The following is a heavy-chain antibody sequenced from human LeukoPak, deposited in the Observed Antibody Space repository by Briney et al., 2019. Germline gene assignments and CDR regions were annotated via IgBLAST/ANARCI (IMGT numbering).Heavy chain of an antibody. CDR3: ARRDRDFSFDP. CDR1: GDSISRGYY. CDR2: VYYSGST. V-gene: IGHV4-38-2*01. D-gene: IGHD5-24*01. Sequence: SETLSLTCAVSGDSISRGYYWGWIRQPPGKGLEWIGNVYYSGSTYYNPSLKSRVTISVDTSKNQFSLKLSSVTAADTAVYYCARRDRDFSFDPWGQGTLVTVSS. J-gene: IGHJ5*02.